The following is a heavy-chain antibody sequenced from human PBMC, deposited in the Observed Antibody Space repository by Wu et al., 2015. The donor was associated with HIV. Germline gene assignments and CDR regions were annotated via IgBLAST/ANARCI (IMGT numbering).Heavy chain of an antibody. CDR3: ARVGSKDSGLGGGHPMGAYDI. CDR1: GYVFTSHY. Sequence: QVQLVQSGAEVKKPGASVKVSCKASGYVFTSHYLHWVRQAPGQGLEWMGILNPSSGTTDHAQRFQGRVTLTRDTSTSTVYMDLRSLTVDDTAVYYCARVGSKDSGLGGGHPMGAYDIWGQGTMVVVSS. CDR2: LNPSSGTT. D-gene: IGHD3-16*01. V-gene: IGHV1-46*01. J-gene: IGHJ3*02.